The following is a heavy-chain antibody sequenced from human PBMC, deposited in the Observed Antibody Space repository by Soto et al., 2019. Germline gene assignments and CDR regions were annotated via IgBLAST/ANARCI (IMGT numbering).Heavy chain of an antibody. Sequence: PGGSLRLSCAASGFTFSSYAMIWCGQSPVKGLEWVSAISGSGGSTYYADSVKGRFTISRDNSKNTLYLQMNSLRAEDTAVYYCAKEYGYDYGMDVWGQGTTVTVSS. D-gene: IGHD2-2*01. CDR2: ISGSGGST. J-gene: IGHJ6*02. CDR3: AKEYGYDYGMDV. CDR1: GFTFSSYA. V-gene: IGHV3-23*01.